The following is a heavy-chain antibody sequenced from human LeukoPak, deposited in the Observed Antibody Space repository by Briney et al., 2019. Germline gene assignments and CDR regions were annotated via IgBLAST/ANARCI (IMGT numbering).Heavy chain of an antibody. D-gene: IGHD3-3*01. V-gene: IGHV3-33*06. CDR1: GFTFSNDG. J-gene: IGHJ4*02. Sequence: GGSLRLSCAAPGFTFSNDGMHRVRQAPAKGLEWVAVIWYDGSNKYYAGSVKGRFTISRDNSKNTLYLQMNSLRAEDTAVYYCAKATRFLEWLLFAFDYWGQGTLVTVSS. CDR2: IWYDGSNK. CDR3: AKATRFLEWLLFAFDY.